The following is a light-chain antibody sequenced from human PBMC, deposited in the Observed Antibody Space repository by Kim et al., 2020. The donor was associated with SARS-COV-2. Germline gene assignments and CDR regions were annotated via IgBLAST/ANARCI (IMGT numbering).Light chain of an antibody. V-gene: IGLV2-11*01. CDR3: CSYAGSYTLYV. CDR2: DVT. Sequence: QSVNISCTGTSSDVGGYNYVSWYQQYPGKAPKLMIYDVTKRPSGVPDRCSGSKSGNTASLTISALQAEDEADYYCCSYAGSYTLYVFGTGTKVTVL. CDR1: SSDVGGYNY. J-gene: IGLJ1*01.